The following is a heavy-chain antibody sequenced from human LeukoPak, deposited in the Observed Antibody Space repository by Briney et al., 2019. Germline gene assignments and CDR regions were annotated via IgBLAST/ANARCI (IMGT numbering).Heavy chain of an antibody. J-gene: IGHJ5*02. CDR2: IYYSGST. CDR3: ARGTTVVTGGWFDP. D-gene: IGHD4-23*01. CDR1: GGSISSGDYY. V-gene: IGHV4-30-4*02. Sequence: PSETLSLTCTVSGGSISSGDYYWSWIRQPPGKGLEWIGYIYYSGSTYYNPSLKSRVTISVDTSKNQFSLKLSSVTAADTAVYYCARGTTVVTGGWFDPWGQGTLVTVSS.